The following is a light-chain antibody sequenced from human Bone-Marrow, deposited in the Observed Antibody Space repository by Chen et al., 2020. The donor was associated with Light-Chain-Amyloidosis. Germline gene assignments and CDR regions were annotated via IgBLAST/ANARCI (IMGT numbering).Light chain of an antibody. CDR1: QSVSSH. Sequence: EIVLTQSPATLSLSPGEGVTLSCRASQSVSSHLAWYQQKPGQAPRLLIYEASNRATGIPARFSGSGSGTDFTLTISSLEPEDFAVYYCQQRGSWPVYTFGLGTKLEIK. CDR2: EAS. CDR3: QQRGSWPVYT. J-gene: IGKJ2*01. V-gene: IGKV3-11*01.